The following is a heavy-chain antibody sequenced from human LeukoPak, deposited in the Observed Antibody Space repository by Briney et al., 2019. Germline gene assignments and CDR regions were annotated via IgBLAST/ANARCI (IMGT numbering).Heavy chain of an antibody. CDR1: GFIFKKYW. V-gene: IGHV3-7*01. CDR3: ARETPRRGETRDGYR. J-gene: IGHJ4*02. Sequence: GGSLRLSCAASGFIFKKYWMNWVRQVPGKGLEYLATIKEDGSETYYADSVKGRFTISRDNPKNLLFLQINSLRVEDTAVYYCARETPRRGETRDGYRWGQGTVVTVSS. D-gene: IGHD5-24*01. CDR2: IKEDGSET.